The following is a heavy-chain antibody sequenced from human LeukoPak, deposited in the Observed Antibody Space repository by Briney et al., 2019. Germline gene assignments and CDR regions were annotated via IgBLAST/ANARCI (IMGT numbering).Heavy chain of an antibody. CDR2: IYHSGST. CDR1: GGSINSYY. CDR3: ARVGGMTTINNAAFDI. V-gene: IGHV4-59*01. Sequence: SETLSLTCTVSGGSINSYYWNWIRQPPGKGLEWIGYIYHSGSTNYNPPLKSRVTISLDTSKNQFSLKLTSVTAADTAIYYCARVGGMTTINNAAFDIWGQGTMVTVSS. J-gene: IGHJ3*02. D-gene: IGHD4-4*01.